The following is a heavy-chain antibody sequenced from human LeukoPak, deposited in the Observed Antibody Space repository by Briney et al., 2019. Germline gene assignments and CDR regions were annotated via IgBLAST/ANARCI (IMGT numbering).Heavy chain of an antibody. V-gene: IGHV1-69*13. CDR1: GYTFTSYG. Sequence: ASVKVSCKASGYTFTSYGISWVRQAPGQGLEWMGGIIPIFGTANYAQKFQGRVTITADESTSTAYMELSSLRSEDTAVYYCARTPQQLRYFDWLDYWGQGTLVTVSS. J-gene: IGHJ4*02. CDR2: IIPIFGTA. CDR3: ARTPQQLRYFDWLDY. D-gene: IGHD3-9*01.